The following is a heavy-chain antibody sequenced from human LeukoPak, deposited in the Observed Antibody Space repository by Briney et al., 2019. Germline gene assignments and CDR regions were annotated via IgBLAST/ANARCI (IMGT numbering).Heavy chain of an antibody. Sequence: GGSLRLSCAASGFTFSSYSMNWVRQAPGKGLEWVSSISSSSSYIYYADSVKGRFTISRDNAKNSLYLQMNSLRAEDTAVYYCARDITIFGVVYYGMDVWGQGTTVTVYS. J-gene: IGHJ6*02. CDR3: ARDITIFGVVYYGMDV. CDR1: GFTFSSYS. V-gene: IGHV3-21*01. CDR2: ISSSSSYI. D-gene: IGHD3-3*01.